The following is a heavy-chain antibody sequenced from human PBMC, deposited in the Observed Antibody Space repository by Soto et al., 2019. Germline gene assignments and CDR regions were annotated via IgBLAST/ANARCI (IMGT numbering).Heavy chain of an antibody. J-gene: IGHJ4*02. V-gene: IGHV1-18*01. CDR1: GYTFTSYG. Sequence: ASVKVSCKASGYTFTSYGISWVRQAPGQGLEWMGWISAYNGNTNYAQKLQGRVTMTTDTSTSTAYMELRSLRSDDTAVYYCARVGFYDSSGYYGYYFDYWGQGTLVTVSS. CDR3: ARVGFYDSSGYYGYYFDY. D-gene: IGHD3-22*01. CDR2: ISAYNGNT.